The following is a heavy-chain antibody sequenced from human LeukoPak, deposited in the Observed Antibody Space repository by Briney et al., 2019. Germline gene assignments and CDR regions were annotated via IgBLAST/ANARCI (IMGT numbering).Heavy chain of an antibody. CDR1: GYTFTSYD. D-gene: IGHD5-18*01. Sequence: GASVKVSCKASGYTFTSYDIHWVRQATGQGLEWMGWMNPNSGNTGYAQKFQGRVTMTRNTSISTAYMELSSLRSEDTAVYYCAREEDTAMVPGYWGQGTLVTVSS. CDR2: MNPNSGNT. J-gene: IGHJ4*02. V-gene: IGHV1-8*01. CDR3: AREEDTAMVPGY.